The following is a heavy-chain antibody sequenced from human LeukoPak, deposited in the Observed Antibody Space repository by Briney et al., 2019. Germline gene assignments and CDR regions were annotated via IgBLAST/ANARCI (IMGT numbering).Heavy chain of an antibody. V-gene: IGHV4-59*08. Sequence: SEPLSLTCTVSVVALSDYYWSCIRQPPRKGLEWIAYIFHTGDSNQNPSLKGRVSVSLDIPKNELSLMLSSVSAADTAVYYCARHAFASPLDTWGQGTVVIVSS. CDR3: ARHAFASPLDT. J-gene: IGHJ5*02. D-gene: IGHD3-16*01. CDR2: IFHTGDS. CDR1: VVALSDYY.